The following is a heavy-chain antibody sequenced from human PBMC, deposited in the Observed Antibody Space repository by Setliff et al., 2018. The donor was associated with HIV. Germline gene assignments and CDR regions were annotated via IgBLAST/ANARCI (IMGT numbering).Heavy chain of an antibody. CDR3: ARSTTAD. V-gene: IGHV1-2*02. D-gene: IGHD4-17*01. CDR2: IYPNTGGT. Sequence: ASVKVSCKASGYTFTEYYIHWVRQAPGQGLEWMGWIYPNTGGTSYAQKFQGRVTMTRDTSISTAYMELSRLRSDDTALYYCARSTTADWGQGTMVTVSS. J-gene: IGHJ4*02. CDR1: GYTFTEYY.